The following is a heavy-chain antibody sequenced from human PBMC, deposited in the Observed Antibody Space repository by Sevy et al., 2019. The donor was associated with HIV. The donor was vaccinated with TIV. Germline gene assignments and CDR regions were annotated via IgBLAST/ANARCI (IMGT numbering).Heavy chain of an antibody. CDR1: GINFKTYK. CDR3: ATSSGWALDY. Sequence: GGSLRLSCVASGINFKTYKINWVLQTPGKELEWVSSISFSGNYIYYADFAKGRFTISRDNARNSLYLQMISLTAEDTAVYYYATSSGWALDYWGQGTLVTVSS. D-gene: IGHD6-19*01. V-gene: IGHV3-21*01. J-gene: IGHJ4*02. CDR2: ISFSGNYI.